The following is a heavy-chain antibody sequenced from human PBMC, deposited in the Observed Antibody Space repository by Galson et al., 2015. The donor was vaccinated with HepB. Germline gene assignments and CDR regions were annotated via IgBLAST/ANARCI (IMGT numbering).Heavy chain of an antibody. Sequence: SLRLSCAASGFTFSSYTMHWVHQAPGKGLEWVAVISYDGSNKYYADSVKGRFTISRDNSKNTLFLQMNSLRAEDTAVYYCARGRFYRQELSPNGMDVWGQGTTVTVSS. J-gene: IGHJ6*02. D-gene: IGHD6-13*01. CDR2: ISYDGSNK. CDR3: ARGRFYRQELSPNGMDV. V-gene: IGHV3-30*04. CDR1: GFTFSSYT.